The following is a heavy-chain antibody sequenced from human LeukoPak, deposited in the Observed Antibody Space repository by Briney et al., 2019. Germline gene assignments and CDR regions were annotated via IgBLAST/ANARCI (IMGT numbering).Heavy chain of an antibody. CDR1: GFTFDDYA. CDR2: ISWNSGSI. J-gene: IGHJ4*02. V-gene: IGHV3-9*01. CDR3: AKYSGRAEQPRGYFDY. Sequence: GGSLRLSRAASGFTFDDYAMHWVRQAPGKGLEWVSGISWNSGSIGYADSVKGRFTISRDNPKNTLYLQMNSLRAEDTAVYYCAKYSGRAEQPRGYFDYWGQGTLVTVSS. D-gene: IGHD1-14*01.